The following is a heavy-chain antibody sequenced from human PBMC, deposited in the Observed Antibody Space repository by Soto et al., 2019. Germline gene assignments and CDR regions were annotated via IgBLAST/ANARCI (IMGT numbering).Heavy chain of an antibody. Sequence: GGSLRLSCAASGFTFSSYGMHWVRQAPGKGLEWVAVIWYDGGNKYYADSVKGRFTISRDNSKNTLYLQMNSLRAEDTAVYYCARDFRVATDYYYGMDVWGQGTTVTVSS. V-gene: IGHV3-33*01. CDR3: ARDFRVATDYYYGMDV. D-gene: IGHD2-15*01. CDR2: IWYDGGNK. CDR1: GFTFSSYG. J-gene: IGHJ6*02.